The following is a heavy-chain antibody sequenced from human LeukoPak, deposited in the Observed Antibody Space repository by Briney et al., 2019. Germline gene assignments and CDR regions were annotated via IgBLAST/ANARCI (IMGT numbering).Heavy chain of an antibody. D-gene: IGHD5-24*01. Sequence: SETLSLTCTVSGGSISSYYWSWIRQPPGKGLEWIGYIYYSGSTNYNPSLKSRVTISVDTSKNQFSLKLSSVTAADTAVYYCARHSRDGYNYWYFDLWGRGTLATVSS. V-gene: IGHV4-59*01. J-gene: IGHJ2*01. CDR1: GGSISSYY. CDR3: ARHSRDGYNYWYFDL. CDR2: IYYSGST.